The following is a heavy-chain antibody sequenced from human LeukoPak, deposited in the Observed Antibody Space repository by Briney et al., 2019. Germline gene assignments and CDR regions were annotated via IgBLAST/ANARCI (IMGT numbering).Heavy chain of an antibody. Sequence: GGSLRLSCAAPGFTFSSYGMHWVRQAPGKGLEWLAFIRYDGSNKYYADSVKGRFTISRDNSKNTLYLQMNSLRAEDTAVYYCAKAQNSGYDYENFDYWGQGTLVTVSS. CDR3: AKAQNSGYDYENFDY. CDR1: GFTFSSYG. D-gene: IGHD5-12*01. J-gene: IGHJ4*02. CDR2: IRYDGSNK. V-gene: IGHV3-30*02.